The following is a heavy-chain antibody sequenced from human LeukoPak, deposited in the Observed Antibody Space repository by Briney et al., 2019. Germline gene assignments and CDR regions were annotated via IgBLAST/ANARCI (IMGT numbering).Heavy chain of an antibody. CDR2: ISGCGGST. CDR3: AKAPVDTAMVYYFDY. V-gene: IGHV3-23*01. Sequence: PGGSLRLSCAASGFTFSSYAMSWVRQAPGKGLEWVSAISGCGGSTYYADSVKGRFTISRDNSKNTLYLQMNSLRAEDTAVYYCAKAPVDTAMVYYFDYWGQGTLVTVSS. CDR1: GFTFSSYA. J-gene: IGHJ4*02. D-gene: IGHD5-18*01.